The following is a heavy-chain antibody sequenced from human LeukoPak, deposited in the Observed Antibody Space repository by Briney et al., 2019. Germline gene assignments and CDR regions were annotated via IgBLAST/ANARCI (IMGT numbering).Heavy chain of an antibody. CDR3: ARQGSPGAVAGKVFDC. J-gene: IGHJ4*02. Sequence: PSETLSLTCTVSGGSISSYYWSWIRQPPGKGLEWIGYIYYSGSTNYNPSLKSRVTISVDTSKNQFSLKLSSVTAADTAVYYCARQGSPGAVAGKVFDCWGQGTLVTVSS. V-gene: IGHV4-59*08. CDR1: GGSISSYY. D-gene: IGHD6-19*01. CDR2: IYYSGST.